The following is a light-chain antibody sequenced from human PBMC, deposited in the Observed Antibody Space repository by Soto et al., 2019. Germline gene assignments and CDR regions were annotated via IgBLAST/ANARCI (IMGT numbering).Light chain of an antibody. CDR2: GAS. CDR1: QSVSNNY. CDR3: QQRNVWPPIT. J-gene: IGKJ5*01. Sequence: EIVLTQSPGTLSLSPGERATLSCRASQSVSNNYLAWYQQKPGQAPRLLIYGASTRATGIPVRFSGSRSGTEFTLTINSLEPEDFAVYYCQQRNVWPPITFGQGTRLEIK. V-gene: IGKV3D-20*02.